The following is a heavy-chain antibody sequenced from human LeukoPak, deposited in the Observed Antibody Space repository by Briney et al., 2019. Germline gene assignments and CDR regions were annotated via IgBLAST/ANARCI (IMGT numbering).Heavy chain of an antibody. V-gene: IGHV3-7*01. J-gene: IGHJ4*02. CDR2: IREDGSEK. Sequence: GGSLRLSCAASGFTFSSYWMSWFRQAPGKGLEWVANIREDGSEKYYVDSVKGQFTISRDNAKNSLYLQMNSLRAEDTAVYYCARGGVAADLFDYWGQGTLVTVSS. CDR1: GFTFSSYW. CDR3: ARGGVAADLFDY. D-gene: IGHD6-13*01.